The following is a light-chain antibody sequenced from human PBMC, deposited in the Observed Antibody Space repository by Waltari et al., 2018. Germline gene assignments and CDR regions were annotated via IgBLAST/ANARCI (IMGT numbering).Light chain of an antibody. CDR1: QSVSSN. Sequence: QSPATLSVSPGERATLSCRASQSVSSNLAWYQQKPGQAPRLLIYGASTRATGIPARFSGSGSGTEFTLTISSLQSEDFAVYYCQQYNNWPTWTFGQGTKVEIK. CDR2: GAS. V-gene: IGKV3-15*01. CDR3: QQYNNWPTWT. J-gene: IGKJ1*01.